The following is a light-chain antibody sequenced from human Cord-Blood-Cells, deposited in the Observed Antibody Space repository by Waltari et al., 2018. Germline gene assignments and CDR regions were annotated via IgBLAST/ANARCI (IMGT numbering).Light chain of an antibody. CDR3: KQYGT. J-gene: IGKJ1*01. CDR2: KAT. Sequence: DIQMNQSPSTLSPSVGDRVTITCRASQSISSWLAWYHQKPGKAPKLRIYKATSLESGVQSRCSGSGSGTEITITISSLQPGDFATYYCKQYGTFGQGTKVEIK. CDR1: QSISSW. V-gene: IGKV1-5*03.